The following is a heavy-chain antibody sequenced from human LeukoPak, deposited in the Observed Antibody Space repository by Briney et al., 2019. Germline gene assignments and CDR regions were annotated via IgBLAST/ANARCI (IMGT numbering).Heavy chain of an antibody. D-gene: IGHD3-10*01. CDR1: GYSFTGYY. J-gene: IGHJ4*02. CDR3: ARDLEVRGVLYYFDY. CDR2: INPNSGGT. Sequence: AASAKVSCKPSGYSFTGYYMHWVRQAPGQGLEWMGWINPNSGGTNYAQKFQDRVTMTRDTSISTAYMELSRLRSDDTAVYYCARDLEVRGVLYYFDYWGQGTLVTVSS. V-gene: IGHV1-2*02.